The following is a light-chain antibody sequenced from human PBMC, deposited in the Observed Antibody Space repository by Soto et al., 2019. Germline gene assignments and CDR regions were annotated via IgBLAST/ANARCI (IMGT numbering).Light chain of an antibody. J-gene: IGKJ1*01. Sequence: EIVLTQSPSPXSXXPXXXXXXXXRAGQSVISSYLAWYQQKPGQAPRLLIYGASSRATGISDRFSGSGSGTDFTLTITRLEPEDFAVYYCQQHGSSRWTFGQGTKVDIK. CDR1: QSVISSY. V-gene: IGKV3-20*01. CDR2: GAS. CDR3: QQHGSSRWT.